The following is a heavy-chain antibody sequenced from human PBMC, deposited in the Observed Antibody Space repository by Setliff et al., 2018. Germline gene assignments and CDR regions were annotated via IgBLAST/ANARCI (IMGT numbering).Heavy chain of an antibody. CDR2: IKSKTDGGTT. V-gene: IGHV3-15*01. Sequence: PGGSLRLSCAASGFTFSYAWMSWVRQAPGTGLEWVGRIKSKTDGGTTDYAAPVKGRFTISRDDSRNTLYLQMNSLKTEDTAVYYCTTGSVCVGDCYSGRLNYWGQGTLVTVSS. CDR1: GFTFSYAW. CDR3: TTGSVCVGDCYSGRLNY. D-gene: IGHD2-21*02. J-gene: IGHJ4*02.